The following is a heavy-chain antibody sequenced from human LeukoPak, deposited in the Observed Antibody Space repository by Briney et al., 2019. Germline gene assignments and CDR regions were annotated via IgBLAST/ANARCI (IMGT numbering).Heavy chain of an antibody. CDR1: GFTFSTYW. J-gene: IGHJ3*01. Sequence: GSLRLSCAASGFTFSTYWMNWVRQAPGKGLEWVASIKPDGSGTYYVDSVKDRFTISRDNARNSLCLQMYSLRAEDTALYYCARSFDVWGQGTMVTVSS. V-gene: IGHV3-7*03. CDR3: ARSFDV. CDR2: IKPDGSGT.